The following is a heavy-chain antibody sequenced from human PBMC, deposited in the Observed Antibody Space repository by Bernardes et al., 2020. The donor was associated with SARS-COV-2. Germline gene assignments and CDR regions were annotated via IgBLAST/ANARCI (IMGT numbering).Heavy chain of an antibody. CDR1: GYTFTGYY. V-gene: IGHV1-2*04. CDR2: INPNSGGK. CDR3: ARDYCSGGSCYSFWFDP. J-gene: IGHJ5*02. D-gene: IGHD2-15*01. Sequence: ASVKVSCKASGYTFTGYYMHWVRQAPGQGLEWMGWINPNSGGKNYAQKFKGWVTMTRDPSISTAYMELSRLRSDDTAVYYCARDYCSGGSCYSFWFDPWGQGTLVTVSS.